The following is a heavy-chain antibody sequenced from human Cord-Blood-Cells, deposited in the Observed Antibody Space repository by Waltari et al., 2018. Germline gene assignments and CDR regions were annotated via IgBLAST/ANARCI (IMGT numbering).Heavy chain of an antibody. D-gene: IGHD1-26*01. J-gene: IGHJ3*02. CDR3: ATRYSGSYYAFDI. Sequence: QVQLQQWGAGLLKPSETLSLTCAVYGGSFSGYYWSWIRQPPGKGLAWIGEINHSGSTNYNPSLKSRVTISVDTSKNQFSLKLSSVTAADTAVYYCATRYSGSYYAFDIWGQGTMVTVSS. CDR2: INHSGST. V-gene: IGHV4-34*01. CDR1: GGSFSGYY.